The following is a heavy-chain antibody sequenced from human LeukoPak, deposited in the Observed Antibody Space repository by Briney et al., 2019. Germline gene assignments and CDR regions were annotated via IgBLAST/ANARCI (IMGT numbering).Heavy chain of an antibody. CDR2: IYYSGST. Sequence: ESLRLSCAASGFSISTYNINWVRQAPGKGLEWIGSIYYSGSTYYNPSLKSRVTISVDTSKNQFSLKLSSVTAADTAVYYCAREDSSGYYYLVSYWGQGALVTVSS. V-gene: IGHV4-39*07. D-gene: IGHD3-22*01. CDR1: GFSISTYN. CDR3: AREDSSGYYYLVSY. J-gene: IGHJ4*02.